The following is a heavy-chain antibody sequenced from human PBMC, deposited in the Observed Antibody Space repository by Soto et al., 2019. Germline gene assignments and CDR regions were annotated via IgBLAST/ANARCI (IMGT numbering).Heavy chain of an antibody. CDR2: IKTKIEGETT. D-gene: IGHD2-15*01. Sequence: QLVESGGGLVRPGGSLRLSCSASGFSINSAWMNWVRQAPGKGLEWVGRIKTKIEGETTHYAAPVNGRFTVSRDDSKNMLYLQMNSLKADDTALYYCTTGSVEGVWGQGTTVTVSS. CDR3: TTGSVEGV. J-gene: IGHJ6*02. CDR1: GFSINSAW. V-gene: IGHV3-15*07.